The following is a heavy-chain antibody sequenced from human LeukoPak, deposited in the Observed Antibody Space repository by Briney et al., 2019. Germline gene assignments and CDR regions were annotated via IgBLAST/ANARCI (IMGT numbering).Heavy chain of an antibody. V-gene: IGHV1-2*02. CDR2: INPDNGGT. Sequence: ASMKVSCKAFGYTFGAYFMHWVRQAPGQGLEWMGWINPDNGGTRYAQRFQDRVTMTRDTSITTAYMELSSLKSDDTAVYYCARAGAMIASDYYYYVDVWGNGTTVTVSS. J-gene: IGHJ6*03. D-gene: IGHD3-16*01. CDR3: ARAGAMIASDYYYYVDV. CDR1: GYTFGAYF.